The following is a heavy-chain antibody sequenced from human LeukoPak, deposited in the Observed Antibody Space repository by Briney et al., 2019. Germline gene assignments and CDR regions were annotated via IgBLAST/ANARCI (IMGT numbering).Heavy chain of an antibody. CDR3: ARAFMSIAAAGPYYYYYMDV. J-gene: IGHJ6*03. V-gene: IGHV4-39*07. Sequence: WETLSLTCTVSGGSISSSSYYWGWIRQPPGKGLEWIGSIYYSGSTYYNPSLKSRVTISVDTSKNQFSLKLSSVTAADTAVYYCARAFMSIAAAGPYYYYYMDVWGKGTTVTVSS. CDR1: GGSISSSSYY. D-gene: IGHD6-13*01. CDR2: IYYSGST.